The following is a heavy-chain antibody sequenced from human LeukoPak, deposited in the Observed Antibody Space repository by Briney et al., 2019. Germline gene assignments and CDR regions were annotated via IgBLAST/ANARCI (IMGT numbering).Heavy chain of an antibody. CDR1: GFTFSDYY. CDR3: ARDSLRPDYDFWSGSVDY. Sequence: GGSLRLSCAASGFTFSDYYMSWIRQAPGKGLEWVSYISSSGSTIYYADSVKGRFTISRDNAKNSLYLQMNSLRAGDTAVYYCARDSLRPDYDFWSGSVDYWGQGTLVTVSS. V-gene: IGHV3-11*01. J-gene: IGHJ4*02. CDR2: ISSSGSTI. D-gene: IGHD3-3*01.